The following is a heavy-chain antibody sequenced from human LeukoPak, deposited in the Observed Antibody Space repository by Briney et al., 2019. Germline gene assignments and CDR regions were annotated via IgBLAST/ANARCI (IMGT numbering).Heavy chain of an antibody. CDR2: VVRLQTVRT. CDR1: DSSITSTYY. CDR3: ARVLHAPYLIDS. D-gene: IGHD2-8*01. J-gene: IGHJ4*02. Sequence: SETLSLTCSVSDSSITSTYYWAWFRQPPGKGLEWIATVVRLQTVRTFNNPSLGSRVTMSLDPSHNQFSLSLTSVTAADTALYFCARVLHAPYLIDSWGQGTLVTVSS. V-gene: IGHV4-38-2*02.